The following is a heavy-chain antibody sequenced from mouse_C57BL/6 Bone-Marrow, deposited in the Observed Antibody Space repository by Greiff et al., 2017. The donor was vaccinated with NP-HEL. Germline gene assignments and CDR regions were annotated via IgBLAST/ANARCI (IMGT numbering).Heavy chain of an antibody. CDR1: GFNFSDYY. Sequence: EVKLVESGGGLVQPGGSLKLSCAASGFNFSDYYMYWVRQTPEKRLEWVAYISNGGGSTYYPDTVKGRFTISRDNAKNTLYLQMSRLKSEDTAMYYCASLRGYGNHAWFAYWGQGTLVTVSA. V-gene: IGHV5-12*01. J-gene: IGHJ3*01. CDR2: ISNGGGST. CDR3: ASLRGYGNHAWFAY. D-gene: IGHD2-10*02.